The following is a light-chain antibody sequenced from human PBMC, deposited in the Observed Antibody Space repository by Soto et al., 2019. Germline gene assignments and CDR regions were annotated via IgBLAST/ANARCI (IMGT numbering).Light chain of an antibody. CDR2: GAS. CDR3: QQYGSSRT. J-gene: IGKJ1*01. CDR1: QSVSSSY. V-gene: IGKV3-20*01. Sequence: ECVLTQSPGTLSLSPGERATLSCRASQSVSSSYLAWYQQKPGQAPRLLIYGASSRATGIPDRFSGSGSGTDFTLTISRLEPEDFAVYYCQQYGSSRTFGQGTKVDI.